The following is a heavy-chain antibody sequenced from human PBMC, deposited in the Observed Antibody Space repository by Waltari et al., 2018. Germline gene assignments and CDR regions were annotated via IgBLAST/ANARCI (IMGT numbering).Heavy chain of an antibody. Sequence: QVQLQQWGAGLLKPSETLSLTCAVYGGSFSGYYWSWIRQPPGKGLEWIGEINHSGSTNHNPSLKSRVTRSVDTSKNQFSLKLSSVTAADTAVYYCARLGSHGGKRRLWGFSYMDVWGKGTTVTVSS. V-gene: IGHV4-34*01. J-gene: IGHJ6*03. CDR2: INHSGST. D-gene: IGHD2-15*01. CDR3: ARLGSHGGKRRLWGFSYMDV. CDR1: GGSFSGYY.